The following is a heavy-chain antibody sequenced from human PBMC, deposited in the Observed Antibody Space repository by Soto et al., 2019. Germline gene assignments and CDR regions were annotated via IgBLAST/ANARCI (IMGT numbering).Heavy chain of an antibody. V-gene: IGHV4-4*07. CDR2: IYTSGST. CDR3: AREGSNYDILTGYYRGAYYYYGMDV. Sequence: PSETLSLTCTVSGGSISSYYWSGIRQPAGKGLEWIGRIYTSGSTNCNPSLKSRVTMSVDTSKNQFSLKLSSVTAADTAVYYCAREGSNYDILTGYYRGAYYYYGMDVWGQGTTVTVSS. J-gene: IGHJ6*02. D-gene: IGHD3-9*01. CDR1: GGSISSYY.